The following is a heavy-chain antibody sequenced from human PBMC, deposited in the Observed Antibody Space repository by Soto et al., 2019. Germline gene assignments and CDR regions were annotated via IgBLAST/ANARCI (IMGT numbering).Heavy chain of an antibody. Sequence: GGSLRLSCAASGFTFSSYGMHWVRQAPGKGLEWVAVISYDGSNKYYADSVKGRFTISRDNSKNTLYLEMNSLRGDDTAVYYCARENYYDTSGLDYWGQGTLVTVSS. CDR3: ARENYYDTSGLDY. CDR1: GFTFSSYG. J-gene: IGHJ4*02. CDR2: ISYDGSNK. V-gene: IGHV3-30*03. D-gene: IGHD3-22*01.